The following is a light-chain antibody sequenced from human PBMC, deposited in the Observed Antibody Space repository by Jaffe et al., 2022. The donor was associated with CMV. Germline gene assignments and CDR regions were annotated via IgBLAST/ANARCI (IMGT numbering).Light chain of an antibody. V-gene: IGLV2-23*02. CDR2: EVN. Sequence: QSALTQPASVSGSPGQSITISCTGTRSDVGSYNLVSWYQQHPGKAPKVMISEVNKRPSGVSTRFSGSKSGNTASLTISGLQAEDEADYYCCSYASSSTYVFGIGTKVTVL. J-gene: IGLJ1*01. CDR3: CSYASSSTYV. CDR1: RSDVGSYNL.